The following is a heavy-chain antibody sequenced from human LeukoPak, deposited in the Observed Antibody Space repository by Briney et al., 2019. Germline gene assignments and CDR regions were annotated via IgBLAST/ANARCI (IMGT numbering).Heavy chain of an antibody. J-gene: IGHJ4*02. CDR3: AKNYGNKRGFDY. V-gene: IGHV3-11*01. Sequence: PGGSLRLSCAVSGFTFSDFYMSWVRQAPGKGLEWLSYISGGGSTIYYADSVKGRFTISRDNAKSSLYLQMNSLRAEDTAVYYCAKNYGNKRGFDYWGQGTLVTVSS. CDR1: GFTFSDFY. D-gene: IGHD4-17*01. CDR2: ISGGGSTI.